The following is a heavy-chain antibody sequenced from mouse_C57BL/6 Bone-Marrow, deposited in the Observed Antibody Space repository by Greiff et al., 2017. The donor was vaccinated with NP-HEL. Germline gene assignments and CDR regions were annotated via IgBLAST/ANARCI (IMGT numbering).Heavy chain of an antibody. CDR2: IYPRSGNT. CDR1: GYTFTSYG. D-gene: IGHD1-1*01. J-gene: IGHJ2*01. V-gene: IGHV1-81*01. CDR3: ARRMVTTVAYYFDY. Sequence: VMLVESGAELARPGASVKLSCKASGYTFTSYGISWVKQRTGQGLEWIGEIYPRSGNTYYNEKFKGKATLTADKSSSTAYMELRSLTSEDSAVYFCARRMVTTVAYYFDYWGQGTTLTVSS.